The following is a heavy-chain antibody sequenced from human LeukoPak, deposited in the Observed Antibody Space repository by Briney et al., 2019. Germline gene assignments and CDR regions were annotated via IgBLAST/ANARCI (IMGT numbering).Heavy chain of an antibody. CDR2: ISGSGGST. D-gene: IGHD3-9*01. CDR1: GFTFSSYA. J-gene: IGHJ6*02. Sequence: GGSLRLSCAASGFTFSSYAMSWVRQAPGKGLEWVSAISGSGGSTYYADSVKGRFTISRDNSKNTLYLQMNSLRAEDTAVYYCAREALRYFDWLFPVGDYYYGMDVWGQGTTVTVSS. CDR3: AREALRYFDWLFPVGDYYYGMDV. V-gene: IGHV3-23*01.